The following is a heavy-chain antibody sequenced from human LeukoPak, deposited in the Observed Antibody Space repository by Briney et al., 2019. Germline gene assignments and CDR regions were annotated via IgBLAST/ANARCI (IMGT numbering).Heavy chain of an antibody. Sequence: MPSETLSLTCTVSGGSISSYYWSWIRQPPGKGLEWIGYIYYSGSTNYNPSLKSRVTISVDTSKNQFSLKLSSVTAADTAVYYCARAGYCSGGSCYSVGYGDYYFDYWGQRTLVTVSS. J-gene: IGHJ4*02. CDR2: IYYSGST. V-gene: IGHV4-59*01. CDR3: ARAGYCSGGSCYSVGYGDYYFDY. D-gene: IGHD2-15*01. CDR1: GGSISSYY.